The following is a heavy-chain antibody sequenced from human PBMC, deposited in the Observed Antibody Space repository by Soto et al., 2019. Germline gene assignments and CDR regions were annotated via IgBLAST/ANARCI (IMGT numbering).Heavy chain of an antibody. CDR1: GGSISSGGYY. CDR2: IYYSGST. Sequence: QVQLQESGPGLVKPSQTLSLTCTVSGGSISSGGYYWSWIRQHPGKSLEWIGYIYYSGSTYYNPSLKSRVTRSVDTAKNQFSLKLSSVTAADTAVYYCASGYCSGGSCVYYYMDVWGKGTTVTVSS. V-gene: IGHV4-31*03. CDR3: ASGYCSGGSCVYYYMDV. J-gene: IGHJ6*03. D-gene: IGHD2-15*01.